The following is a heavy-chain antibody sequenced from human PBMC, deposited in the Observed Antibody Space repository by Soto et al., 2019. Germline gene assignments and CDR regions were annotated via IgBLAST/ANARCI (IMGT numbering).Heavy chain of an antibody. CDR1: GFTFSNYA. D-gene: IGHD2-2*01. J-gene: IGHJ6*02. CDR3: ARDQDIGVPTAPHYRYGMDV. Sequence: GGSLRLSCAASGFTFSNYAIHWVRQAPGKGLEWVTVISYDGGNKYYADSVRGRFTISRDNSKNTLHLHMNNLRPEDTALYYCARDQDIGVPTAPHYRYGMDVWGQGTTVTVSS. V-gene: IGHV3-30*01. CDR2: ISYDGGNK.